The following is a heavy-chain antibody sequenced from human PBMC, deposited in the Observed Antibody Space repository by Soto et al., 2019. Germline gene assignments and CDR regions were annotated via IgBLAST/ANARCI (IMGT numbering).Heavy chain of an antibody. CDR2: ISAYNGNT. V-gene: IGHV1-18*04. CDR3: ARVELPPRYYYYDMDV. J-gene: IGHJ6*02. D-gene: IGHD1-7*01. CDR1: GYTFTSYG. Sequence: GASVKVSCKASGYTFTSYGISWVRQAPGQGLEWMGWISAYNGNTNYAQKLQGRVTMTTDTSTSTAYMELRSLRSDDTAVYYCARVELPPRYYYYDMDVWGQGTTVTVSS.